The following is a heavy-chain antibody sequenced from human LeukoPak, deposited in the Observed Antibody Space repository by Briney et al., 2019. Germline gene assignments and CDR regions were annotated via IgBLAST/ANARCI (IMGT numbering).Heavy chain of an antibody. CDR3: ARDASARVVSASNYFDY. J-gene: IGHJ4*02. V-gene: IGHV4-39*07. D-gene: IGHD2-21*02. Sequence: SETLSLTCTVSGDSISTSNSYWGWIRQPPGKGLEWIGSIYYSGSIYYNPSLKSRVTMSGDTSKNQVSLKLISVTAADTAIYYCARDASARVVSASNYFDYWGQGNLVTVSS. CDR2: IYYSGSI. CDR1: GDSISTSNSY.